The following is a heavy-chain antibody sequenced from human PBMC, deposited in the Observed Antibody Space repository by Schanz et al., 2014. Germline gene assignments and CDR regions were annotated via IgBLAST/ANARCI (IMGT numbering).Heavy chain of an antibody. CDR3: ARDGFGGYLDS. CDR2: IRQDGSVK. J-gene: IGHJ4*02. Sequence: EVHLVESGGGLVQPGGSLRLSCAASGFTFSHYWLSWVRQTPGKRLEWVANIRQDGSVKFYVDSVNSRFAISRDNAENSVYLQMNSLRAEDTAVYYCARDGFGGYLDSWGQGTLVTVSS. V-gene: IGHV3-7*03. CDR1: GFTFSHYW. D-gene: IGHD3-10*01.